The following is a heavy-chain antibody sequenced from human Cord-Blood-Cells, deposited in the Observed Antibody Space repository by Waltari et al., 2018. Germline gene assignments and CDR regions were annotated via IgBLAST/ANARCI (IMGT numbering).Heavy chain of an antibody. D-gene: IGHD7-27*01. CDR3: AKDGRSGATFDY. V-gene: IGHV3-43*02. CDR2: ISGDGGST. CDR1: GFTFDDYA. J-gene: IGHJ4*02. Sequence: EVQLVESGGGVVQPGGSLRLSCAASGFTFDDYAMHWVRQAPGKGLEWVSRISGDGGSTYYADSVKGRFTISRDNSKNSLYLQMNSLRTEDTALYYCAKDGRSGATFDYWGQGTLVTVSS.